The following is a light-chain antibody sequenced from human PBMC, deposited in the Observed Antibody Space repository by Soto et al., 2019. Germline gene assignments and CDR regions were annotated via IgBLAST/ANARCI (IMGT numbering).Light chain of an antibody. Sequence: QAVVTQSPSASASLGASVKLTCTLSSEHSSYAIAWHQQQPEKGPRYLMKLNSDGSHSKGDGIPDRFSGSSSGAERYLTISSLQSEDEADYYCQTWGTGIPYVFGTGTKLTVL. CDR1: SEHSSYA. CDR2: LNSDGSH. CDR3: QTWGTGIPYV. V-gene: IGLV4-69*01. J-gene: IGLJ1*01.